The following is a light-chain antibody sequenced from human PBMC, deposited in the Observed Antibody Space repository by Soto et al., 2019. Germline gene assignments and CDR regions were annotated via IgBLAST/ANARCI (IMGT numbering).Light chain of an antibody. CDR1: QSVSSSY. J-gene: IGKJ4*01. Sequence: EIVLTQSPGTLSLSPRERATLSCRASQSVSSSYLAWYQQKPGQAPRLLIYGASSRATGIPDRFSGSGCGTDFTLTIGRLEPEDFAVYYCQQYGSSPGLTFGGGTKVEIK. V-gene: IGKV3-20*01. CDR3: QQYGSSPGLT. CDR2: GAS.